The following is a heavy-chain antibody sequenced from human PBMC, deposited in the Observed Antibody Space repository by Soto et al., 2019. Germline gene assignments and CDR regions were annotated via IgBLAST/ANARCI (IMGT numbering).Heavy chain of an antibody. V-gene: IGHV3-9*01. CDR1: GFTFDDYA. CDR2: ISWNSGSI. D-gene: IGHD2-15*01. J-gene: IGHJ6*02. CDR3: AKERASGGWPSYYYYGMDV. Sequence: GGSLRLSCAASGFTFDDYAMHWVRQAPGKGLEWVSGISWNSGSIGYADSVKGRFTISRDNAKNSLYLQMNSLRAEDTALYYCAKERASGGWPSYYYYGMDVWGQGTTVTVSS.